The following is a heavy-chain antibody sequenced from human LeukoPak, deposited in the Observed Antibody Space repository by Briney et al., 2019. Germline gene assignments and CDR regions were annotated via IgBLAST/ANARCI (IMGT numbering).Heavy chain of an antibody. J-gene: IGHJ4*02. Sequence: ASVKVSCKASGYTFTSYDINWVRQATGQGLEWMGWMSPNSGNTGYAQKFQGRVTMTRNTSISTAYMELSSLRSEDTAVYHCARGPYSSSYYFDYWGQGTLVTVSS. D-gene: IGHD6-6*01. V-gene: IGHV1-8*01. CDR3: ARGPYSSSYYFDY. CDR2: MSPNSGNT. CDR1: GYTFTSYD.